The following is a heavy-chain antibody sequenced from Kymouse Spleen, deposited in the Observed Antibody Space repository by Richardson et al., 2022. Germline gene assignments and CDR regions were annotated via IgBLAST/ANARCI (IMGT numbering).Heavy chain of an antibody. D-gene: IGHD2-15*01. CDR2: MNPNSGNT. V-gene: IGHV1-8*01. Sequence: QVQLVQSGAEVKKPGASVKVSCKASGYTFTSYDINWVRQATGQGLEWMGWMNPNSGNTGYAQKFQGRVTMTRNTSISTAYMELSSLRSEDTAVYYCARLGYCSGGSCYSFDYWGQGTLVTVSS. CDR1: GYTFTSYD. J-gene: IGHJ4*02. CDR3: ARLGYCSGGSCYSFDY.